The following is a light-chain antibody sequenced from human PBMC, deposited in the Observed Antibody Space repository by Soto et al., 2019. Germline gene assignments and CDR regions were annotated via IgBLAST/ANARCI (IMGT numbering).Light chain of an antibody. Sequence: QSALTQPPSASGSPGQSVTISCTGTSSDVGGYNYVSWYQQHPGKAPKIMIYDVNKRPSGVPDRFSGSKSGNTASLTVSGLQTEDEADYYCTSYAGSDNLVVFGGGTKVTVL. V-gene: IGLV2-8*01. J-gene: IGLJ2*01. CDR3: TSYAGSDNLVV. CDR2: DVN. CDR1: SSDVGGYNY.